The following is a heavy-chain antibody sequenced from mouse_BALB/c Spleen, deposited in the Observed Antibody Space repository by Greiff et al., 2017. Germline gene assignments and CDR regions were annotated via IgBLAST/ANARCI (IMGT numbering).Heavy chain of an antibody. CDR2: IDPANGNT. CDR1: GFNIKDTY. D-gene: IGHD1-1*01. V-gene: IGHV14-3*02. CDR3: ARNYGSSDLAY. J-gene: IGHJ3*01. Sequence: VQLQQSGAELVKPGASVKLSCTASGFNIKDTYMHWVKQRPEQGLEWIGRIDPANGNTKYDPKFQGKATITADTSSNTAYLQLSSLTSEDTAVYYCARNYGSSDLAYWGQGTLVTVSA.